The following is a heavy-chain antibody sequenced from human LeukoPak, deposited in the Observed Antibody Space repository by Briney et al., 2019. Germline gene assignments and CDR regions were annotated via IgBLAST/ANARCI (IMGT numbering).Heavy chain of an antibody. CDR2: IYYSGST. Sequence: PSETLSLTCTVSGGSISSYYWSWIRQPPGKGLEWIGYIYYSGSTNYNPSLKSRVTMSVDTSKNQFSLKLSSVTAADTAVYYCARERLWSSGWDPYWYFDLWGRGTLVTVSS. V-gene: IGHV4-59*12. CDR3: ARERLWSSGWDPYWYFDL. J-gene: IGHJ2*01. D-gene: IGHD6-19*01. CDR1: GGSISSYY.